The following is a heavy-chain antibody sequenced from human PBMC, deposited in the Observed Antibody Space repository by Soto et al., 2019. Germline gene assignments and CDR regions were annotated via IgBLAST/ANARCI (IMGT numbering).Heavy chain of an antibody. D-gene: IGHD3-10*01. V-gene: IGHV3-23*01. J-gene: IGHJ4*02. CDR1: GFTFSNYG. Sequence: EVQLLESGGGLLQPGGSLRLSCAVSGFTFSNYGMSWVRQAPGKGLEWVAATSGSGDTTYYADSVKGRFTISRDNSKNTLYVQINSLRADDTAVYYCAKDLGYDGSGIESWGQGTLVTVS. CDR2: TSGSGDTT. CDR3: AKDLGYDGSGIES.